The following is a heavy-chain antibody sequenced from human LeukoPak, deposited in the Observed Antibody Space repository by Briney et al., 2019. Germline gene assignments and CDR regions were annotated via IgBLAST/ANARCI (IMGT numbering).Heavy chain of an antibody. CDR3: ARERLSQRITTFRVVIKRHGMDV. D-gene: IGHD3-3*01. J-gene: IGHJ6*02. CDR1: GGSISSGGYS. Sequence: SETLSLTCAVSGGSISSGGYSWSWIRQPPGKGLEWIGYIYHSGSTYYNPSLKSRVTISVDRSKNQFSLKLSSVTAADTAVYYCARERLSQRITTFRVVIKRHGMDVWGQGTTVTVYS. CDR2: IYHSGST. V-gene: IGHV4-30-2*01.